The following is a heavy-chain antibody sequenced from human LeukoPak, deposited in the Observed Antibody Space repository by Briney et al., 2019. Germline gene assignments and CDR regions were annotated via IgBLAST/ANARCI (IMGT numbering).Heavy chain of an antibody. CDR1: GFTFSSYA. J-gene: IGHJ4*02. Sequence: GGSLRLSCAASGFTFSSYAMSWVRQAPGKGLEWVSGISGSGGNTYYADSVKGRFTISRDNSKNTLYLQMDSLRAEDTAVFYCAKDLRFDSSGYYVWGQGTLVTVSP. CDR3: AKDLRFDSSGYYV. D-gene: IGHD3-22*01. CDR2: ISGSGGNT. V-gene: IGHV3-23*01.